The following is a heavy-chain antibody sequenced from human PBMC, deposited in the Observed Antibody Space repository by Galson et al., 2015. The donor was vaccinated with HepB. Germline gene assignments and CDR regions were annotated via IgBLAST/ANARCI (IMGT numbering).Heavy chain of an antibody. J-gene: IGHJ3*02. CDR2: IKQDGSEK. CDR3: ARRDTAMARMIAFDI. D-gene: IGHD5-18*01. Sequence: SLRLSCAASGFTFSSYWMSWVRQAPGKGLEWVANIKQDGSEKYYVDSVKGRFTISRDNAKNSLYLQMNSLRAEDTAVYYCARRDTAMARMIAFDIWGQGTMVTVSS. V-gene: IGHV3-7*03. CDR1: GFTFSSYW.